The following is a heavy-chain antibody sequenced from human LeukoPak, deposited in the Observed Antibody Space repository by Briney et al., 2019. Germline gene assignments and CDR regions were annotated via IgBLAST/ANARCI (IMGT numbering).Heavy chain of an antibody. CDR2: ISGSASFT. J-gene: IGHJ4*02. V-gene: IGHV3-23*01. D-gene: IGHD6-19*01. CDR3: AKAVASGRSFDY. CDR1: RFTFSSYP. Sequence: GKSLRLSCAASRFTFSSYPMHWVRQAPGKGPEWVSAISGSASFTYYADSVKGRFTISRDNSKNTLYLQMNSLGAEDTAVYYCAKAVASGRSFDYWGQGTLVTVSS.